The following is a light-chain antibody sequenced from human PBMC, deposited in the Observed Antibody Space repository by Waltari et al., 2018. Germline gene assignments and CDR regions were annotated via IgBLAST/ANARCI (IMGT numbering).Light chain of an antibody. J-gene: IGKJ5*01. CDR1: RAVRSD. CDR3: QQYNDWIN. Sequence: ILMTQSPVTLSVSPGERVTLSCRASRAVRSDLAWYQQKPGRSPRLLIYGASTRATGVPARFSGSGSGTDFSLTSTSLQSEDRAVYYCQQYNDWINFGEGTGLEI. CDR2: GAS. V-gene: IGKV3-15*01.